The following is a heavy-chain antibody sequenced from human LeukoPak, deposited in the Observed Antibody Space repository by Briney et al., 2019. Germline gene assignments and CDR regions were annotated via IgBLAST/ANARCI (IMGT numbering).Heavy chain of an antibody. J-gene: IGHJ4*02. CDR3: ARGLSDFWSGYYISYAYYFDY. V-gene: IGHV3-30*03. CDR2: ISHDGSNN. D-gene: IGHD3-3*01. Sequence: GGSLRLSCAASGFTFSNYGMHWVRQAPGKGLEWVVVISHDGSNNNYADSVKGRFTISRDNSKNTLYLQMNSLRAEDTAVYYCARGLSDFWSGYYISYAYYFDYWGQGTLVTVSS. CDR1: GFTFSNYG.